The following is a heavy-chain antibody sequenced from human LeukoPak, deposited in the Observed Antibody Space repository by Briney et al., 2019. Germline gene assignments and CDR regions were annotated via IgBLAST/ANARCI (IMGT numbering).Heavy chain of an antibody. CDR3: AKVRGVGATVGFFDY. V-gene: IGHV3-23*01. Sequence: GGSPRLSCAASGFTFSSYGMSWVRQAPGKGLEWVSAISGSGGSTYYADSVKGRFTISRDNSKNTLYLQMNSLRAEDTAVYYCAKVRGVGATVGFFDYWGQGTLVTVSS. D-gene: IGHD1-26*01. J-gene: IGHJ4*02. CDR2: ISGSGGST. CDR1: GFTFSSYG.